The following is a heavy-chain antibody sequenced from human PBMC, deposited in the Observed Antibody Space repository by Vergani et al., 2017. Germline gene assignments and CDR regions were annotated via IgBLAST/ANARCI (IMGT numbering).Heavy chain of an antibody. CDR3: ARDQAISSGWSSLFDY. D-gene: IGHD6-19*01. V-gene: IGHV4-30-2*01. J-gene: IGHJ4*02. Sequence: QLQLQESGSGLVKPSQTLSLTCAVSGGSISSGGYSWSWIRQPPGKGLEWIGYIYHSGSTYYNPSLKSRVTISVDKSKNQFSLKLSSVTAADTAVYYCARDQAISSGWSSLFDYWGQGTLVTVSS. CDR2: IYHSGST. CDR1: GGSISSGGYS.